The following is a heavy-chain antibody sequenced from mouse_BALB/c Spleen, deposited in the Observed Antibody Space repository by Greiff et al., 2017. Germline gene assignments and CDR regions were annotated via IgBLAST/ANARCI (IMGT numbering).Heavy chain of an antibody. CDR2: ISSGGST. CDR1: GFTFSSYA. V-gene: IGHV5-6-5*01. D-gene: IGHD4-1*01. J-gene: IGHJ3*01. CDR3: ARVGPGASWFVY. Sequence: EVKLMESGGGLVKPGGSLKLSCAASGFTFSSYAMSWVRQTPEKRLEWVASISSGGSTYYPDSVKGRFTISRDNARNILYLQMSSLRSEDTAMYYCARVGPGASWFVYWGQGTLVTVSA.